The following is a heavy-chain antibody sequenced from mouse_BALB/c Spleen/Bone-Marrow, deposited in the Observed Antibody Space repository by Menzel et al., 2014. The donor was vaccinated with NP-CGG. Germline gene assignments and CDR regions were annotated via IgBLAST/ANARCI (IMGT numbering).Heavy chain of an antibody. CDR1: GFSLTSYG. CDR2: IWSDGST. Sequence: VKLMESGPDLVAPPQSLSITCTVSGFSLTSYGVHWVRQPPGKGLEWLVVIWSDGSTTYNSALKSRLSISKDNSKSQVFLKMNSLQTDDTAMYYCARHRYGAMDYWGQGTSVTVSS. CDR3: ARHRYGAMDY. D-gene: IGHD2-14*01. J-gene: IGHJ4*01. V-gene: IGHV2-6-2*01.